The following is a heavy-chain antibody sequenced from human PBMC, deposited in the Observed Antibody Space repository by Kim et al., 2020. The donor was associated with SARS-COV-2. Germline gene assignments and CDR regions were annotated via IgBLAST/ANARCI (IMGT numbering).Heavy chain of an antibody. D-gene: IGHD1-26*01. CDR2: IYYSGST. J-gene: IGHJ4*02. Sequence: SETLSLTCTVSGGSISSSSYYWGWIRQPPGKGLEWIGSIYYSGSTYYNPSLKSRVTISVDTSKNQFSLKLSSVTAADTAVYYCARRRRGATFDYWGQGTLVTVSS. CDR3: ARRRRGATFDY. CDR1: GGSISSSSYY. V-gene: IGHV4-39*01.